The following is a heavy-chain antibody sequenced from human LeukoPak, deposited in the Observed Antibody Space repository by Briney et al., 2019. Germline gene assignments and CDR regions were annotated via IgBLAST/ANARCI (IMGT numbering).Heavy chain of an antibody. J-gene: IGHJ4*02. Sequence: PSETLSLTCTVSGGSISSYYWSWIRQPPGKGLEWIGYIYYSGSTNYNPSLKSRVTISVDTSKNQFSLKLSSVTAADTAVYYCARVVDFWSGYYLDYWGQGTLVTVSS. V-gene: IGHV4-59*01. CDR3: ARVVDFWSGYYLDY. CDR1: GGSISSYY. CDR2: IYYSGST. D-gene: IGHD3-3*01.